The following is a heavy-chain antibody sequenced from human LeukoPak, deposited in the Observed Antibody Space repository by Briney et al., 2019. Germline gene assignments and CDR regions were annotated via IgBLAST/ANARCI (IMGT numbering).Heavy chain of an antibody. CDR1: GGTFSSYA. Sequence: SVKVSCKASGGTFSSYAISWVRQAPGQGLEWMGGIIPIFGTANYAQKFQGRVTITADKSTSTAYMELSSLRSEDTAVYYCARGSTQRYFDWLLSWSAKPMNNWFDPWGQGTLVTVSS. D-gene: IGHD3-9*01. J-gene: IGHJ5*02. V-gene: IGHV1-69*06. CDR2: IIPIFGTA. CDR3: ARGSTQRYFDWLLSWSAKPMNNWFDP.